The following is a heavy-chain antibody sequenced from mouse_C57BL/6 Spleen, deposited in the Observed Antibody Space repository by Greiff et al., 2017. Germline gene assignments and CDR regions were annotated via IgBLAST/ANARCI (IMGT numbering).Heavy chain of an antibody. CDR1: GFNIKNTY. CDR2: FDPANGNS. CDR3: AQGFAY. V-gene: IGHV14-3*01. Sequence: LPQSVAALVRPGVSVKLFCPASGFNIKNTYMHWVKQRPEQRLEWIGRFDPANGNSKYAPKFQGKATITADTSSTTTYLQLSSLTAEDTAIYYCAQGFAYWGQGTLVTVSA. J-gene: IGHJ3*01.